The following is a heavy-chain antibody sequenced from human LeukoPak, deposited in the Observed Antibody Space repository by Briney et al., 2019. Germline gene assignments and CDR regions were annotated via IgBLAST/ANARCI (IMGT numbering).Heavy chain of an antibody. CDR1: GFTFSSYG. Sequence: PGGSLRLSCAASGFTFSSYGMHWVRQAPGKGLEWVAVISYDGSNKYYADSVKGRFTISRDNSKNTLYLQMNSLRAEDTAVYYCAKGYYYDSSEDWGQGTLVTVSS. D-gene: IGHD3-22*01. CDR2: ISYDGSNK. J-gene: IGHJ4*02. CDR3: AKGYYYDSSED. V-gene: IGHV3-30*18.